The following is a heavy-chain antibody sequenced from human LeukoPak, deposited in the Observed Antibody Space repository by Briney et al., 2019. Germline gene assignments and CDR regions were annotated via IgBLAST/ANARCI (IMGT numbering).Heavy chain of an antibody. J-gene: IGHJ3*02. V-gene: IGHV1-18*01. Sequence: GASVKVSCKASGYTFANYGISWVRQAPGQGLEWMGWISAYNGNTNYAQKLQGRVTMTTDTSTSTAYMELRSLRSDDTAVYYCARDVVSGSRDAFDIWGQGTMVTVSS. CDR3: ARDVVSGSRDAFDI. D-gene: IGHD3-10*01. CDR1: GYTFANYG. CDR2: ISAYNGNT.